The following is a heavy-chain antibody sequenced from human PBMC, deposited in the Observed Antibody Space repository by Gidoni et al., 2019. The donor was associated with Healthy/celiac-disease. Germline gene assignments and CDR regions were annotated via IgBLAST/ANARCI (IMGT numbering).Heavy chain of an antibody. D-gene: IGHD3-10*01. V-gene: IGHV4-39*01. CDR3: ARHEESVDYFDY. J-gene: IGHJ4*02. Sequence: QLQLQESGPGLVKPSETLSLTCTVSGGSISSSSYYWGWIRQPPGKGLEWIGSIYYSGSTYYNPSLKSRVTISVDTSKNQFSLKLSSVTAADTAVYYCARHEESVDYFDYWGQGTLVTVSS. CDR1: GGSISSSSYY. CDR2: IYYSGST.